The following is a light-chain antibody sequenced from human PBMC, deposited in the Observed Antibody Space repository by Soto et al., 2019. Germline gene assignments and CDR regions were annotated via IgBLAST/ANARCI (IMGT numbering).Light chain of an antibody. CDR3: QQYGTSPYT. CDR1: QRVSKNF. J-gene: IGKJ2*01. Sequence: EIVLTQSPATLSSSPGESATISCRANQRVSKNFLAWYQQKPGQAPRVLIYDASRRAAGIPDRFSGSGSGTDFSVAISRLEPEDFAVYYCQQYGTSPYTFGQGTKVEFK. V-gene: IGKV3-20*01. CDR2: DAS.